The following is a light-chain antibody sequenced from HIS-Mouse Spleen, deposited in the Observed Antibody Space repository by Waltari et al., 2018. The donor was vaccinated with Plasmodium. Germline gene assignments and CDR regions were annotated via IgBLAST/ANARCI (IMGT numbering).Light chain of an antibody. CDR3: QQYDNLPLT. CDR2: AAS. J-gene: IGKJ4*01. Sequence: DIQMTQSPSSLSASVGDRVTITCQASQDISNYLHWYQQKPGQAPKLLIYAASNLETGVPSRFSGSGSGTDFTFTISSLQPEDIATYYCQQYDNLPLTFGGGTKVEIK. V-gene: IGKV1-33*01. CDR1: QDISNY.